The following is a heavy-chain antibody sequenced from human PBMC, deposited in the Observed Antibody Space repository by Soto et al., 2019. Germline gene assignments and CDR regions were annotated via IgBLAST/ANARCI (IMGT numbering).Heavy chain of an antibody. CDR1: GGFITNDY. CDR3: ARHPIWYYDVLTGXIVYPXFNXXDP. D-gene: IGHD3-9*01. Sequence: PSETLSLTCAVSGGFITNDYWSWIRQPPGKGLEWIGYVYHTGSTNYKPSLKSRVTISVDKSKNQFSLKLTSVTAADTAVYYCARHPIWYYDVLTGXIVYPXFNXXDPWGHGILVTVSS. V-gene: IGHV4-59*08. J-gene: IGHJ5*02. CDR2: VYHTGST.